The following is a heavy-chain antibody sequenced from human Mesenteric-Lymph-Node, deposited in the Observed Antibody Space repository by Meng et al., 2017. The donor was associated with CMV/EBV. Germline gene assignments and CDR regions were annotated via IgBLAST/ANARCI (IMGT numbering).Heavy chain of an antibody. CDR3: TRFAGYYYLYGLDV. V-gene: IGHV3-23*01. D-gene: IGHD1-14*01. CDR1: GFTFSSFT. CDR2: ITNLGRST. J-gene: IGHJ6*02. Sequence: GESLKISCAASGFTFSSFTMSWVRQAPGEGLEWVSSITNLGRSTSYANSVRGRFIVSRDNSKDTLYLQMDSLRVEDTAVYYCTRFAGYYYLYGLDVWGQGTTVTVSS.